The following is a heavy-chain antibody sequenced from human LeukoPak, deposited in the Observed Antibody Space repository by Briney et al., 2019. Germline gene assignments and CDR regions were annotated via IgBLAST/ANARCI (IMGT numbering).Heavy chain of an antibody. CDR3: ARAYLSRETYYHYYYGMDV. Sequence: PSETLSLTCTVSGGSISSGSYYWSWIRQPAGKGLEWIGRIYTSGSTNYNPSLKSRVTISVDTSKNQFSLKLSSVTAADTAVYYCARAYLSRETYYHYYYGMDVWGQGTTVTVSS. CDR2: IYTSGST. J-gene: IGHJ6*02. D-gene: IGHD2/OR15-2a*01. V-gene: IGHV4-61*02. CDR1: GGSISSGSYY.